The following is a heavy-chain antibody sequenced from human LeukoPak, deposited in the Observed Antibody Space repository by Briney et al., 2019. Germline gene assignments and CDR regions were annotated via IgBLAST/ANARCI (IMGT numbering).Heavy chain of an antibody. J-gene: IGHJ4*02. D-gene: IGHD1-14*01. Sequence: GGSLRLSCAASGFTFSSYVMSWVRQAPGKGLEWVSVVSGSGGTTYYADSVKGRFTIPRDNPKNTLYLHMNSLRAEDTAEYFCAKRAASEKYFDYWGQGTLVTVSS. CDR1: GFTFSSYV. CDR2: VSGSGGTT. CDR3: AKRAASEKYFDY. V-gene: IGHV3-23*01.